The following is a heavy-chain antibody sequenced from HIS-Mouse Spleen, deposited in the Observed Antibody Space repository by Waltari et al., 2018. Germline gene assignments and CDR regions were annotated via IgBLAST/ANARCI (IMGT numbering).Heavy chain of an antibody. J-gene: IGHJ2*01. V-gene: IGHV4-39*07. CDR3: AREIPYSSSWYDWYFDL. CDR2: IYYSGST. Sequence: QLQLQESGPGLVKPSETLSLTCTVSGGSISSSSYYWGWIRQPPWKGLEWIGSIYYSGSTYYNPSLKSRVNISVDTSKNQFSLKLSSVTAADTAVYYCAREIPYSSSWYDWYFDLWGRGTLVTVSS. D-gene: IGHD6-13*01. CDR1: GGSISSSSYY.